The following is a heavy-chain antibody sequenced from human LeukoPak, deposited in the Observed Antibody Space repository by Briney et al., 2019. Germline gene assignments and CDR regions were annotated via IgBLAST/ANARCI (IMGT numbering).Heavy chain of an antibody. CDR1: GGSISSGGYY. CDR3: ARVAGTHAFDI. Sequence: SETLSLACTVSGGSISSGGYYWSWIRQHPGKGLEWIGYIYYSGSTNYNPSLKSRVTISVDTSKNQFSLKLSSVTAADTAVYYCARVAGTHAFDIWGQGTMVTVSS. J-gene: IGHJ3*02. V-gene: IGHV4-61*08. D-gene: IGHD6-19*01. CDR2: IYYSGST.